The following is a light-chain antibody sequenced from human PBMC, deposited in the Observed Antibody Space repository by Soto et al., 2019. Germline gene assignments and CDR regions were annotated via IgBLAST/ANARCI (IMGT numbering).Light chain of an antibody. CDR2: SNN. Sequence: QSVLTQPPSASGTPGQRVTISWSGSSSNIGSNAVNWYQHLPGTAPKLLMHSNNQRPSGVPDRFSGSKSGTSASLAISGLQSEDEADYYCAAWDDTLNGPVFGGGTKLTVL. J-gene: IGLJ2*01. V-gene: IGLV1-44*01. CDR3: AAWDDTLNGPV. CDR1: SSNIGSNA.